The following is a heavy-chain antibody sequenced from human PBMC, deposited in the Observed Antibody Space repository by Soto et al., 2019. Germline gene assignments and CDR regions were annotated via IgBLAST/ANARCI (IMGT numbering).Heavy chain of an antibody. Sequence: QVQLVQSGAEVKKPGASVKVSCKASGYTFTSYAMHWVRQAPGQRLEWMGWINAGNGNTKYSQKSQGRVTITRDTSASTAYMQLSRLRSEDTAVYYCARASQDVVVVVALGYWGHVTLVTVSS. V-gene: IGHV1-3*01. D-gene: IGHD2-15*01. J-gene: IGHJ4*01. CDR2: INAGNGNT. CDR1: GYTFTSYA. CDR3: ARASQDVVVVVALGY.